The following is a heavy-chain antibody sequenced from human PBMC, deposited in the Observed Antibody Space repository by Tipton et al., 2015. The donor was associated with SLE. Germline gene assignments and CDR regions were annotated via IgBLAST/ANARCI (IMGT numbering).Heavy chain of an antibody. V-gene: IGHV4-61*02. D-gene: IGHD4-11*01. Sequence: TLSLTCTVSGDSISWNHYYYSWIRQPAGKGLEWIGRIHISGTTNYNPSLKSRVIISLDTSKNQFSLKLSSVTAADTAVYYCARRSDYSNYPDYWGQGTLVTVSS. CDR2: IHISGTT. CDR1: GDSISWNHYY. J-gene: IGHJ4*02. CDR3: ARRSDYSNYPDY.